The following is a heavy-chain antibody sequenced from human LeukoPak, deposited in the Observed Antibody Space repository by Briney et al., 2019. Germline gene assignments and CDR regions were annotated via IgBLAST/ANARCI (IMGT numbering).Heavy chain of an antibody. CDR1: GYTFTTYG. J-gene: IGHJ4*02. CDR3: ARDYAYVPDF. V-gene: IGHV1-18*01. Sequence: ASVKVSCKASGYTFTTYGISWMRQAPGQGLEWMGWIDASNANTNYARKVQGRVTITTDTSTTTAYMELRSLRFDDTAVYYCARDYAYVPDFWGQGTLVTVSS. CDR2: IDASNANT. D-gene: IGHD3-16*01.